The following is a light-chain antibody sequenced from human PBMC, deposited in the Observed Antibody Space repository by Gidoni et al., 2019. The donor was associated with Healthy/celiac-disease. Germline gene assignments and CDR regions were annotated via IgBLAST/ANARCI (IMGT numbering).Light chain of an antibody. Sequence: DIVMTQSPDSLAVSLGERATINCKSSQSVLYSSNNKNYLAWYQQKPGQPPKLLIYWGSTRESGVTDRFSGSGSGTDFTITISSLQAEDVAVYYCQQYYSTPVTFGQGTKLEIK. CDR3: QQYYSTPVT. CDR1: QSVLYSSNNKNY. J-gene: IGKJ2*01. V-gene: IGKV4-1*01. CDR2: WGS.